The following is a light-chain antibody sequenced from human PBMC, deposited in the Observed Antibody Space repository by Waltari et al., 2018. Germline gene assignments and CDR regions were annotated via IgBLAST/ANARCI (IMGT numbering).Light chain of an antibody. V-gene: IGKV2-28*01. CDR1: RSLLHSNEQNY. CDR2: LGS. CDR3: RKALQTPGT. J-gene: IGKJ1*01. Sequence: IVMTQSPLSLSVTPGESASIPCRSSRSLLHSNEQNYLEWYFQKPGQSPQLLLYLGSNRASGVPDRFSGRGSGTDFTLQSSRVEAVDVGIYCCRKALQTPGTFGQGTKVKI.